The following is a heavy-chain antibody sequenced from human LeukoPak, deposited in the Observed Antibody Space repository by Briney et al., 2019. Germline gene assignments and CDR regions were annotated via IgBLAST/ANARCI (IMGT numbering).Heavy chain of an antibody. Sequence: GRTLRLSCEMSGFIFSNCWMTWVRQAPGQQLERVANIKTDASEKYYADSGKGRFTISRDNAKMSLYLQMNSLRAEDTAVYYCARDMGVTGSIPDYWGQGTLVTVSS. CDR2: IKTDASEK. CDR3: ARDMGVTGSIPDY. CDR1: GFIFSNCW. D-gene: IGHD1-20*01. V-gene: IGHV3-7*01. J-gene: IGHJ4*02.